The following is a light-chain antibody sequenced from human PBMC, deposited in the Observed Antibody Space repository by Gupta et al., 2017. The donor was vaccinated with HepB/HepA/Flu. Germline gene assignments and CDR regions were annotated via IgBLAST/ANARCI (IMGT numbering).Light chain of an antibody. V-gene: IGLV10-54*04. Sequence: QAGLTQPPSVSKGLRQTATLTCTGNSNNVGNQGAAWLQQHQGHPPKLLFYRNTNRPSGISERFASSRSGNKASRTLTGLQPEDEADDVCSGWGSSLSARVFGGGTKLTVL. J-gene: IGLJ3*02. CDR3: SGWGSSLSARV. CDR2: RNT. CDR1: SNNVGNQG.